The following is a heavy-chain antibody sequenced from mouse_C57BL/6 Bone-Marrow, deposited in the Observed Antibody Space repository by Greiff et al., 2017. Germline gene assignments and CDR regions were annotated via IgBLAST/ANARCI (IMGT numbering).Heavy chain of an antibody. CDR1: GYTFTSYW. J-gene: IGHJ3*01. D-gene: IGHD2-2*01. CDR3: ARWGLRRAFAY. CDR2: IHPNSGST. Sequence: QVQLQQPGAELVKPGASVKLSCKASGYTFTSYWMHWVKQRPGQGLEWIGMIHPNSGSTNYNEKFKSKATLTVDKSSSTAYMPLSSLTYEDSAVYYSARWGLRRAFAYWGQGTLVTVSA. V-gene: IGHV1-64*01.